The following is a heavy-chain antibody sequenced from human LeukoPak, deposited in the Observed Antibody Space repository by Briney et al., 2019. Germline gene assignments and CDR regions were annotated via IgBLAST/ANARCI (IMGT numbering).Heavy chain of an antibody. CDR2: INSGGST. V-gene: IGHV4-34*01. Sequence: TSETLSRTGAVYAGSCSAYYWSWIGQSPGQGLEWIGEINSGGSTNYNPSLKSRVTISVATSKTQFSLKLTSVTAADTAVYYCARPLGKGNEYGMDVWGQGTTVTVSS. J-gene: IGHJ6*02. CDR1: AGSCSAYY. D-gene: IGHD1-1*01. CDR3: ARPLGKGNEYGMDV.